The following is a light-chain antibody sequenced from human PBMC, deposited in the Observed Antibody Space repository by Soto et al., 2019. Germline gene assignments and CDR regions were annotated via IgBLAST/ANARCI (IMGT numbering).Light chain of an antibody. J-gene: IGLJ3*02. CDR1: SSNIGSNT. V-gene: IGLV1-44*01. CDR2: SNN. CDR3: AAWEDSLNGPL. Sequence: QSVLTQPPSASGTPGQRVTISCSGSSSNIGSNTFNWYQQLPGTAPTLLIYSNNQRPSGVPDRCSGSKSGTSASLAVNGLQSGDEADYYCAAWEDSLNGPLFGGGTKLTVL.